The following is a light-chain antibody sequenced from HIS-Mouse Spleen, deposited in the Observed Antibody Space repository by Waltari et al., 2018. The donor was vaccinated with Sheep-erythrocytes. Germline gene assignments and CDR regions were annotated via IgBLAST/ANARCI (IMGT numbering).Light chain of an antibody. Sequence: DIQMTQSPSTLSASVADAVTITCRSSQSISSWLAWYHQKPGKAPKLLIYKASSLESGVPSRFSGSGSGTEFTLTISSLQPDDFATYYCQQYNSYSPLTFGGGTKVEIK. CDR3: QQYNSYSPLT. CDR2: KAS. CDR1: QSISSW. V-gene: IGKV1-5*03. J-gene: IGKJ4*01.